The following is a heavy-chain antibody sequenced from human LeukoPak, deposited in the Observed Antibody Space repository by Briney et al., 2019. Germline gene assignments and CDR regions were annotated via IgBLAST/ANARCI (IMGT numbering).Heavy chain of an antibody. CDR1: GGSISSSSYY. CDR3: ARDLKTTYYYYGMDV. CDR2: ISYSGST. J-gene: IGHJ6*02. V-gene: IGHV4-39*02. D-gene: IGHD1-7*01. Sequence: SETLSLTCTVSGGSISSSSYYWGWIRQPPGKGLEWIGSISYSGSTYYNPSLKSRVTISVDTSRNQFSLKLSSVTAADTAVYYCARDLKTTYYYYGMDVWGQGTTVTVSS.